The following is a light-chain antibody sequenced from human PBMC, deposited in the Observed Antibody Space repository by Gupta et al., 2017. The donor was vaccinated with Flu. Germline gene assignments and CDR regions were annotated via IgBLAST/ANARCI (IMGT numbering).Light chain of an antibody. Sequence: EMVMTQSPATLSVSPGERVTLSCRVNPGLNTDLAWYQKKPGRAPKLRIFGASTRATGVPARFSGRGSGTEFTLTVSRLQSEDFATYFRHQYNLWPPAFGNGTEV. CDR3: HQYNLWPPA. CDR1: PGLNTD. V-gene: IGKV3-15*01. J-gene: IGKJ1*01. CDR2: GAS.